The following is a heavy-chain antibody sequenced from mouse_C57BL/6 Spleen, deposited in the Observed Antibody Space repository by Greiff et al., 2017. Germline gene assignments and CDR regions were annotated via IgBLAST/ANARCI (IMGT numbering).Heavy chain of an antibody. J-gene: IGHJ2*01. CDR2: IDPEDGDT. D-gene: IGHD2-12*01. Sequence: EVQLQQSGAVLVRPGASVKLSCTASGFNITDYYMHWVKQRPEQGLEWIGRIDPEDGDTEYAPKFQGKATRTADTSSNTAYLQLSSLTSEDTAVYYYTTGYDGRNWGQGTTLTVS. CDR1: GFNITDYY. V-gene: IGHV14-1*01. CDR3: TTGYDGRN.